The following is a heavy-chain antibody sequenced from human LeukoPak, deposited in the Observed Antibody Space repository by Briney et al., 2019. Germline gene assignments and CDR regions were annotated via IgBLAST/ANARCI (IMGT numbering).Heavy chain of an antibody. Sequence: PSETLSLTCAVYGGSFSGYYWSWIRQPPGKGLEWIGEINHSGSTNYNPSLKSRVTISVDTSKNQFSLKLSSVTAADTAVYYCAREGSKGLFHWGQGTLVTVSS. V-gene: IGHV4-34*01. CDR3: AREGSKGLFH. J-gene: IGHJ4*02. D-gene: IGHD3-10*01. CDR2: INHSGST. CDR1: GGSFSGYY.